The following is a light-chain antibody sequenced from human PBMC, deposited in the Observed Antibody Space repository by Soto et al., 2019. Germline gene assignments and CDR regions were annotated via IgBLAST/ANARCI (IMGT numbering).Light chain of an antibody. V-gene: IGKV2-28*01. J-gene: IGKJ2*01. CDR1: QSLLHSNGYNY. CDR2: LGS. CDR3: MQALQTPPYT. Sequence: DIVMTQSPLSLPVTPGEPASISCRSSQSLLHSNGYNYLDWYLQKPGQSPQLLINLGSTRSSRVPDRFSGSGSGTDFTLKISRVEAEDVEVYYCMQALQTPPYTFGQGTKLEIK.